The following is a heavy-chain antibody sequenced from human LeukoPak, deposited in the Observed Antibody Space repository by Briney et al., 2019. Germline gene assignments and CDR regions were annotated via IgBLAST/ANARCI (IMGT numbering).Heavy chain of an antibody. CDR2: INPIGGST. J-gene: IGHJ3*02. Sequence: ASVKVSCKASGYTFTGYYMHWVRQAPGQGLEWMGWINPIGGSTTYAQKFQGRLTMTRDMSTSTVYMELSSLRSEDTAIYYCASRPGTFDIWGQGTMVTVSS. CDR1: GYTFTGYY. D-gene: IGHD6-6*01. V-gene: IGHV1-46*01. CDR3: ASRPGTFDI.